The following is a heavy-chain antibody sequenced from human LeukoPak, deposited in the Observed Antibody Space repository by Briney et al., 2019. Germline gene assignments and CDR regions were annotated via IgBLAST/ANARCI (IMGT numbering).Heavy chain of an antibody. V-gene: IGHV4-59*01. CDR2: IYYSGST. CDR3: ARGNGITGTTVIDY. Sequence: PSETLSLTCTGSGGSISNYYWSLIRQPPGKGLEWIGYIYYSGSTNYNPSLKSRVTISVDTSKNQFSLKLTSVTAADTAVYYCARGNGITGTTVIDYWGQGTLVTVSS. D-gene: IGHD1-7*01. J-gene: IGHJ4*02. CDR1: GGSISNYY.